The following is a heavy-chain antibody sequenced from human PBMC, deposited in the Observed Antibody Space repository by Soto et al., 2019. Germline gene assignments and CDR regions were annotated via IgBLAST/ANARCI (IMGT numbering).Heavy chain of an antibody. D-gene: IGHD2-15*01. Sequence: ASVKVSCKASGYTFTSYGISWVRQAPGQGLEWMGWISAYNGNTNYAQKLQGRVTMTTDTSTSTAYMELRSLRSDDTAVYYCARGHRAYCSGGSCYGAADYWGQGTLVTVSS. CDR1: GYTFTSYG. CDR2: ISAYNGNT. J-gene: IGHJ4*02. CDR3: ARGHRAYCSGGSCYGAADY. V-gene: IGHV1-18*01.